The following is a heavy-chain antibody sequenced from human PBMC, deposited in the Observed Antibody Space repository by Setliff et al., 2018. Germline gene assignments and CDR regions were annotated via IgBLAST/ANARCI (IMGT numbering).Heavy chain of an antibody. CDR3: ARGPQKFYSDTSGYYYDALYYYYMDV. D-gene: IGHD3-22*01. CDR1: GGTFSRFA. Sequence: SEKVSCKASGGTFSRFAISWVRQAPGQGLEWMGGIIPIFGTPTYAQKFQGRVTIIADESTSTTYMELSSLRSEDTAVYYCARGPQKFYSDTSGYYYDALYYYYMDVWGKGTTVTVSS. CDR2: IIPIFGTP. V-gene: IGHV1-69*13. J-gene: IGHJ6*03.